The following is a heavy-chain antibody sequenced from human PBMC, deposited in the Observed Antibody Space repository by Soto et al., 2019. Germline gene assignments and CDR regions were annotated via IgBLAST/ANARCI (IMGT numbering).Heavy chain of an antibody. D-gene: IGHD3-22*01. CDR1: GGTFSSYA. CDR3: ASLDSSGYRPLDY. Sequence: ASVKVSCKASGGTFSSYAISWVRQAPGQGLEWMGGIIPIFGTANYAQKFQGRVTITADKSTSTAYMELSSLRSEDTAVYYCASLDSSGYRPLDYWGQGTLVTVSS. V-gene: IGHV1-69*06. CDR2: IIPIFGTA. J-gene: IGHJ4*02.